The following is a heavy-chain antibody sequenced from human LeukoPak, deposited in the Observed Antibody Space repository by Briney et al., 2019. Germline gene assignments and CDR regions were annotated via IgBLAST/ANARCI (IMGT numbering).Heavy chain of an antibody. CDR3: ARRTYYDFWSGKPQTNYYYYMDV. CDR2: IYYSGST. V-gene: IGHV4-59*08. J-gene: IGHJ6*03. Sequence: SETLSLTCTVSGGSISSYYWSWIRQPPGKGLEWIGYIYYSGSTNYNPSLKSRVTISVDTSKNQFSLKLSSVTAADTAVYYCARRTYYDFWSGKPQTNYYYYMDVWGNGTTVTVFS. D-gene: IGHD3-3*01. CDR1: GGSISSYY.